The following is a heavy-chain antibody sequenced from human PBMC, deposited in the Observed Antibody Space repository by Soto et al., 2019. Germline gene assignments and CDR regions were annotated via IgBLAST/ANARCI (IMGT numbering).Heavy chain of an antibody. CDR1: DGSISSGDYY. J-gene: IGHJ5*02. CDR2: IYYSGST. Sequence: SETLSLTCTVSDGSISSGDYYWSWIRQPPGKGLEWIGYIYYSGSTYYNPSLKSRVTISVDTSKNQFSLQLNSATPEDTAVYYCARGGQQLNWFDPWGQGTLVTVSS. D-gene: IGHD6-13*01. CDR3: ARGGQQLNWFDP. V-gene: IGHV4-30-4*01.